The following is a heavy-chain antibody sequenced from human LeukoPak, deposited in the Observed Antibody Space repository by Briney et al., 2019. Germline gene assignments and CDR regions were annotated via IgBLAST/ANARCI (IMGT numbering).Heavy chain of an antibody. D-gene: IGHD6-13*01. CDR3: ARAIIAAAANNWFDP. V-gene: IGHV4-59*12. CDR2: IYYSGST. Sequence: SETLSLTCTVSGGSISSYYWSWIRQPPGKGLEWIGYIYYSGSTNYNPSLKSRVTISVDTSKNQFSLKLSSVTAADTAVYYCARAIIAAAANNWFDPWGQGTLVTVSS. J-gene: IGHJ5*02. CDR1: GGSISSYY.